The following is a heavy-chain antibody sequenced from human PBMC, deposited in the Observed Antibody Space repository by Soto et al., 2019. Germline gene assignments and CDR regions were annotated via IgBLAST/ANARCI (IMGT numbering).Heavy chain of an antibody. J-gene: IGHJ4*02. V-gene: IGHV1-69*12. CDR3: ARDREYYGSGSQHYFDA. D-gene: IGHD3-10*01. CDR2: IIPIFGTA. CDR1: GGTFSSYG. Sequence: QVQLVQSGAKVKRPGSSVKVSCKASGGTFSSYGITWIRQAPGQGLEWMGGIIPIFGTANYAQKFQGKVTITADESTSTAYMVLSSLRFEARVGDYGARDREYYGSGSQHYFDAWGQGTLVTVSS.